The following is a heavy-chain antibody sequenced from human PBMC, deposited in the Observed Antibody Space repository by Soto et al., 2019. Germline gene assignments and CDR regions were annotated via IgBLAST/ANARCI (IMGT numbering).Heavy chain of an antibody. Sequence: EVQLVESGGGLVQPGGSLRLSCAASGFTFSNYWIHWVRQAPGKGLMWVSRINSDGSTTNYADSVKGRFTISRDNAKNTLYLQMNSLRAEDTALYYCARGVRGHYGKDVLGQGTTVTVSS. V-gene: IGHV3-74*01. D-gene: IGHD3-10*01. CDR3: ARGVRGHYGKDV. CDR1: GFTFSNYW. J-gene: IGHJ6*02. CDR2: INSDGSTT.